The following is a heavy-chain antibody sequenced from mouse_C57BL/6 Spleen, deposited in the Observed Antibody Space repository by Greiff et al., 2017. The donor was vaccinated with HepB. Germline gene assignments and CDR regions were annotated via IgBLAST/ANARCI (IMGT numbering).Heavy chain of an antibody. CDR3: ARSGTYYGSSYHYFDY. D-gene: IGHD1-1*01. CDR2: IYPSDSET. Sequence: QVQLQQPGAELVRPGSSVKLSCKASGYTFTSYWMDWVKQRPGQGLEWIGNIYPSDSETHYNQKFKDKATLTVDKSSSTAYMQLSSLTSEDSAVYYCARSGTYYGSSYHYFDYWGQGTTLTVSS. V-gene: IGHV1-61*01. CDR1: GYTFTSYW. J-gene: IGHJ2*01.